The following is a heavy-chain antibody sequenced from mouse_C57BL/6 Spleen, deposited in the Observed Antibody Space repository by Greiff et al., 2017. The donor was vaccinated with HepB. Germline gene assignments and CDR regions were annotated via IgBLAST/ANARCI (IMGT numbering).Heavy chain of an antibody. V-gene: IGHV1-55*01. J-gene: IGHJ3*01. Sequence: QVQLQQPGAELVKPGASVKMSCKASGYTFTSYWITWVKQRPGQGLEWIGDIYPGSGSTNYNEKFKSKATLTVDTSSSTAYMQLSSLTSEDSAVYYCARYYDYDENVAYWGQGTLVTVSA. D-gene: IGHD2-4*01. CDR1: GYTFTSYW. CDR3: ARYYDYDENVAY. CDR2: IYPGSGST.